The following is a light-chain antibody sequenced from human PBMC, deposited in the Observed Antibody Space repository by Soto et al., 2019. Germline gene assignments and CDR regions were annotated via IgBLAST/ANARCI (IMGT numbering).Light chain of an antibody. V-gene: IGKV3-15*01. Sequence: EVVMTQSPATLSVSPGERATLSCRASQSVRSNLAWYPQKPGQAPRLLIYGASTRATGIPARFSGSGSGTEFTLTISSLQSEDFVVYYCQQYNNWPPLTFGGGTKVEIK. J-gene: IGKJ4*01. CDR1: QSVRSN. CDR2: GAS. CDR3: QQYNNWPPLT.